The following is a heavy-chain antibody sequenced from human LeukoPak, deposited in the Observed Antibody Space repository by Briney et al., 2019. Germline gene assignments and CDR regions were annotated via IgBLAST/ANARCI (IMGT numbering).Heavy chain of an antibody. CDR2: INHSGST. Sequence: SETLSLSCAVYGGSFGAYYWSWIRQPPGKGLEWIGEINHSGSTNYSPSLKSRVTISVDTSKNHFSLKLSSVTAADTAVYYCAGPGAGDLDYWGQGILVTVSS. CDR3: AGPGAGDLDY. CDR1: GGSFGAYY. D-gene: IGHD3-10*01. J-gene: IGHJ4*02. V-gene: IGHV4-34*01.